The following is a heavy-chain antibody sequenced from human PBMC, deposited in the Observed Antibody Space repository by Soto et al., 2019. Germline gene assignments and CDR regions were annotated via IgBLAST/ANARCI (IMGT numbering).Heavy chain of an antibody. Sequence: EVQLVESGGGLVQPGRSLRLSCAASGFTFDDYAMHWVRQAPGKGLEWVSGISWNSVSIGYADSVKGRFTISRDNAKNSLYLQLNSLRPEDTALYYCAKGLANYYDSSGYLEDDYWGQGTLVTVSS. V-gene: IGHV3-9*01. CDR3: AKGLANYYDSSGYLEDDY. D-gene: IGHD3-22*01. J-gene: IGHJ4*02. CDR1: GFTFDDYA. CDR2: ISWNSVSI.